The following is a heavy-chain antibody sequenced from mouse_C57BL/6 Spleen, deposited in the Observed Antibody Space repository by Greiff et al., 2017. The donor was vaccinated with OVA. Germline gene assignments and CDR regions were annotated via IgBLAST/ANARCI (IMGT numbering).Heavy chain of an antibody. J-gene: IGHJ2*01. V-gene: IGHV1-72*01. CDR1: GYTFTSYW. CDR2: IDPTSGGT. D-gene: IGHD1-2*01. Sequence: VQLQQPGAELVKPGASVKLSCTASGYTFTSYWMHWVKQRPGRGLEWIGRIDPTSGGTKYSEKFKSKATLTVDKPSSTAYMQLSSLTSEDSAVYYCARNYYGRRGVYFDYWGQGTTLTVSS. CDR3: ARNYYGRRGVYFDY.